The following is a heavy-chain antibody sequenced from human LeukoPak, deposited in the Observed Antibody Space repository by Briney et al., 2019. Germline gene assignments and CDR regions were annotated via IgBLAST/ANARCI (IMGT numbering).Heavy chain of an antibody. CDR3: ARDQERYSSSWYLSMVDYYYYYMGV. V-gene: IGHV1-2*02. CDR2: INPNSGGT. CDR1: GYTFTGYY. Sequence: ASVKVSCKASGYTFTGYYMHWVRQAPGQGREWMGWINPNSGGTNYAQKFQGRVTMTRDTSISTAYMELSRLRSDDTAVYYCARDQERYSSSWYLSMVDYYYYYMGVWGKGTTVTVSS. J-gene: IGHJ6*03. D-gene: IGHD6-13*01.